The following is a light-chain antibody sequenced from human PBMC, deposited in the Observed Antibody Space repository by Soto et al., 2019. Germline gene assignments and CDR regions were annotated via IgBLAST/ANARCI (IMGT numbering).Light chain of an antibody. CDR1: QNINNC. J-gene: IGKJ5*01. CDR2: DAS. V-gene: IGKV1-33*01. Sequence: DIKMTQSPSSLSASVGDTVTITSKASQNINNCLNLYQQKPGRAPKLLIYDASNLEAGVPSRFRGSGSGTDFTFTISRLQPEDIATYYCQQYENLPTFGQGTRLEIK. CDR3: QQYENLPT.